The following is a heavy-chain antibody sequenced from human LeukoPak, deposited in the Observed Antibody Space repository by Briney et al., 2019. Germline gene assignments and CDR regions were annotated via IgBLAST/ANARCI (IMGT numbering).Heavy chain of an antibody. Sequence: PGGSLRLSCAASGFNVISNYMSWVRQAPGKGLEWVSVIYSGGSTYYAASVKGRFTISSDRTKNMLYLQMNNLRAEDTATYYCAIIHSYGHAWGQGTLVTVSS. D-gene: IGHD3-10*01. J-gene: IGHJ5*02. CDR1: GFNVISNY. CDR3: AIIHSYGHA. V-gene: IGHV3-66*01. CDR2: IYSGGST.